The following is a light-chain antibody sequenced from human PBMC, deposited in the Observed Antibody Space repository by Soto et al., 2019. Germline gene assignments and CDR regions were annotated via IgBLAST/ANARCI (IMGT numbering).Light chain of an antibody. Sequence: QSVLTQPRSVSASPGQSVTISCTGTSSDVGRYDYVSWYQQHPGKAPKLIVYDVTERPSGVPDRFSGSKSGNTASLTISGLQAEDEADYSCCSFAGSYSYVSGPGTKVTVL. CDR1: SSDVGRYDY. CDR2: DVT. V-gene: IGLV2-11*01. J-gene: IGLJ1*01. CDR3: CSFAGSYSYV.